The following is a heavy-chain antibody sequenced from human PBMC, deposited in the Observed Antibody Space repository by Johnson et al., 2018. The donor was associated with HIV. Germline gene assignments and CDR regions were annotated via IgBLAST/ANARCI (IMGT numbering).Heavy chain of an antibody. D-gene: IGHD1-26*01. CDR2: IHSGGNT. CDR1: GFTVSNNY. J-gene: IGHJ3*01. V-gene: IGHV3-66*02. CDR3: AKAGGSPRAAGGAAFHV. Sequence: EVQLVESGGALVQPGGSLRLSCAASGFTVSNNYMNWVRQAPGKGLAWVSVIHSGGNTFYADSVKGRFTISRDNYKNTLYLQMNSLRVEDTALYYCAKAGGSPRAAGGAAFHVWGQGTMVTVSS.